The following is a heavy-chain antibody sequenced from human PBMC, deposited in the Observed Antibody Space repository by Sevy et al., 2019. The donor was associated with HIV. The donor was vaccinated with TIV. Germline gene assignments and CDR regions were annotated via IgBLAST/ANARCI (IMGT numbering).Heavy chain of an antibody. V-gene: IGHV3-64*01. J-gene: IGHJ3*02. CDR3: ARTPDGYNYAFDI. D-gene: IGHD5-12*01. Sequence: GGSLRLSCAASGFTFSIYSMTWVRQAPGKGLEYVSAISSNGGSTYYANSVKGRFTISRDNSKNTLYLQMGSLRAEDMAVYYCARTPDGYNYAFDIWGQGTMVTVSS. CDR1: GFTFSIYS. CDR2: ISSNGGST.